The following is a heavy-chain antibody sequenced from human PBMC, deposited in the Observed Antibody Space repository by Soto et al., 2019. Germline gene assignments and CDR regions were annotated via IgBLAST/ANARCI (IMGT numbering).Heavy chain of an antibody. CDR3: ARIQNGDYESWY. D-gene: IGHD4-17*01. V-gene: IGHV4-34*01. J-gene: IGHJ4*02. CDR1: GGYISGYY. Sequence: LETLSLTCAVEGGYISGYYWSWIRQPPGKGLEWIGEINHSGSTNYNPSLKSRVTISVDTSKNQFSLKLSSVTAADTAVYYCARIQNGDYESWYWGQRTLVTVPS. CDR2: INHSGST.